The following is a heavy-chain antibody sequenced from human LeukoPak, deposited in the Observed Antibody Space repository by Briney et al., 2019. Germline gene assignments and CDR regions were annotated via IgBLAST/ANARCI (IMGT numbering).Heavy chain of an antibody. CDR3: ATDYPPSGSGKNNFDF. Sequence: GASVKVSCKASGYTSTGYYLHWVRQAPGQGLEWMGWINPNSGRTKCAQTFQGRVTMTRDTSISTAYMDLSNLRSDDTAVYYCATDYPPSGSGKNNFDFWGQGTLVTVSS. V-gene: IGHV1-2*02. CDR1: GYTSTGYY. D-gene: IGHD3-10*01. CDR2: INPNSGRT. J-gene: IGHJ4*02.